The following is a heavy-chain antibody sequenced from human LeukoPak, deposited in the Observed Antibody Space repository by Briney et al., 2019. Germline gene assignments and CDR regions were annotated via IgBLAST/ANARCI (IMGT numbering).Heavy chain of an antibody. V-gene: IGHV3-23*01. CDR2: ISGSDGST. J-gene: IGHJ6*04. CDR1: GFSFSSYA. CDR3: AELGITMIGGV. D-gene: IGHD3-10*02. Sequence: GGSLRLSCAASGFSFSSYAMSWVRQAPGKGLEWVSGISGSDGSTYYADSVKGRFTISRDNSKNTLYLQMNSLRAEDTAVYYCAELGITMIGGVWGKGTTVTVSS.